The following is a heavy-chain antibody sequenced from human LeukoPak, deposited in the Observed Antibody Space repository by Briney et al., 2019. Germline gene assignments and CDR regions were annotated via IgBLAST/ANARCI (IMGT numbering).Heavy chain of an antibody. CDR1: GGTLSSYA. J-gene: IGHJ4*02. D-gene: IGHD2-2*01. Sequence: SVSVSCKASGGTLSSYAISGVRPAPGQGLEWMGRITPILGIANYAQKFQASATITADNSTSTAYIELSSLRSEDTAGYYCARATSNFDYWGQGTLVTVSS. CDR3: ARATSNFDY. CDR2: ITPILGIA. V-gene: IGHV1-69*04.